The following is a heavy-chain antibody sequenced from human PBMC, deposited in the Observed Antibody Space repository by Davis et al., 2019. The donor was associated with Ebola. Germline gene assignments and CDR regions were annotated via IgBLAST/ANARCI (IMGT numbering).Heavy chain of an antibody. J-gene: IGHJ4*02. Sequence: GGSLRPSCAASVFIFRNYWMSWLRQAPGKVLEWVANVRQDGREKHYVDSVKGRFTISRDNTQNSLFLQMNSLRDDETAVYYCARVDWPVQFDFWGQGTVVTVSS. CDR3: ARVDWPVQFDF. CDR1: VFIFRNYW. CDR2: VRQDGREK. D-gene: IGHD3-9*01. V-gene: IGHV3-7*01.